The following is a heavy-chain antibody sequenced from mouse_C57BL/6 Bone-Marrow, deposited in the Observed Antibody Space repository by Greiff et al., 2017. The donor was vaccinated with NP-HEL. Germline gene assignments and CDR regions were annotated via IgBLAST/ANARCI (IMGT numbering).Heavy chain of an antibody. CDR2: LNPYNGGT. J-gene: IGHJ2*01. CDR1: GYTFTDYY. V-gene: IGHV1-19*01. CDR3: ARDDYDEAYFDY. Sequence: EVQLQQSGPVLVKPGASVKMSCKASGYTFTDYYMNWVKQSHGKSLEWIGVLNPYNGGTSYNQKFKGKATLTVDKSSSTAYMELNSLTSEDSAVYYCARDDYDEAYFDYWGQGTTLTVSS. D-gene: IGHD2-4*01.